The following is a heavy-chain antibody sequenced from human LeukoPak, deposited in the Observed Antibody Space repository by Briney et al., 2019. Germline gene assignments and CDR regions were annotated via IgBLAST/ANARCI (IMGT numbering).Heavy chain of an antibody. Sequence: PGGSLRLSCSASGFTFSSYAMHWVRQAPGKGLEYVSAISSNGGSTYYADSVKGRFTISRDNSKNTLYLQMNSLRAEDTAVYYCARDRQMATFHFDYWGQGTLVTVSS. V-gene: IGHV3-64*04. CDR1: GFTFSSYA. D-gene: IGHD5-24*01. J-gene: IGHJ4*02. CDR3: ARDRQMATFHFDY. CDR2: ISSNGGST.